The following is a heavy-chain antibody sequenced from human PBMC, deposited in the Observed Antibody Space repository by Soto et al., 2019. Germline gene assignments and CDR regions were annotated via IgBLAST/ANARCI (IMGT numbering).Heavy chain of an antibody. Sequence: PGGSLRLSCAASGFTFSGSAMHWVRQASGKGLEWVGRIRSKANSYATAYAASVKGRFTISRDDSKNTAYLQMNSLKTEDTAVYYCTSPLDDTVNGGDYWGQGTLVTVSS. CDR3: TSPLDDTVNGGDY. D-gene: IGHD4-4*01. J-gene: IGHJ4*02. CDR1: GFTFSGSA. CDR2: IRSKANSYAT. V-gene: IGHV3-73*01.